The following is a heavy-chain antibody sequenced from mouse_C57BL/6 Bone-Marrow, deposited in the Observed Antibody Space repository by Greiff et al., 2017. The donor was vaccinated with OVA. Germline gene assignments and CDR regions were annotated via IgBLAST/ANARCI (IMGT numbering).Heavy chain of an antibody. CDR1: GYTFTSYW. CDR2: IHPNSGST. D-gene: IGHD3-2*02. Sequence: QVQLQQPGAELVKPGASVKLSCKASGYTFTSYWMHWVKQRPGQGLEWIGMIHPNSGSTNYNEKFKSKATLTVDKSSSTAYMQLSSLTSEDSAVYYCARQLSLPYYFDYWGQGTTLTVSS. J-gene: IGHJ2*01. CDR3: ARQLSLPYYFDY. V-gene: IGHV1-64*01.